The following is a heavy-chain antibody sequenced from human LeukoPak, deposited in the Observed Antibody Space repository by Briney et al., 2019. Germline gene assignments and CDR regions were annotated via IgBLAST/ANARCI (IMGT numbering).Heavy chain of an antibody. V-gene: IGHV1-46*01. CDR2: INPSGGST. D-gene: IGHD5-24*01. CDR1: GYTFTSYY. Sequence: ASVKVSCKASGYTFTSYYMHWVRQAPGQGLEWMGIINPSGGSTSYAQKFQGRVTMTRDTSTSTVYMELSSLRSEDTAVYYCAKEMATMGYFDYWGQGTLVTVSS. J-gene: IGHJ4*02. CDR3: AKEMATMGYFDY.